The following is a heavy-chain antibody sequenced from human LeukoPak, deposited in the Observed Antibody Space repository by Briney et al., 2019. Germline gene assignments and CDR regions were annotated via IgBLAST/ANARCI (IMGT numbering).Heavy chain of an antibody. D-gene: IGHD6-13*01. Sequence: AGGSLRLSCAASGFTFSDYWMSWVRQVPGKGLEWVANIKPDGSENYDVDSVKGPFTISRDNAKNSLYLQMNSLRAEDTAVYCWARGTSWGDVWGQGTTVTVSS. J-gene: IGHJ6*02. CDR3: ARGTSWGDV. V-gene: IGHV3-7*01. CDR1: GFTFSDYW. CDR2: IKPDGSEN.